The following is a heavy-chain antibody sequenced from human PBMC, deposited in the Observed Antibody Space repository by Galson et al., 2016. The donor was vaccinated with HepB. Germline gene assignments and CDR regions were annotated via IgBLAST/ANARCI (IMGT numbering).Heavy chain of an antibody. J-gene: IGHJ1*01. Sequence: SVKVSCKASGEPFANYALHWVRQAPGQRPEWMGWVIAGSGNTKYSQKFQGRVSFSGDASANTAYMNLTSLTSADTAVYFRARDSGLGRGPLGQWGQGTLVTVSS. V-gene: IGHV1-3*01. D-gene: IGHD3-10*01. CDR1: GEPFANYA. CDR3: ARDSGLGRGPLGQ. CDR2: VIAGSGNT.